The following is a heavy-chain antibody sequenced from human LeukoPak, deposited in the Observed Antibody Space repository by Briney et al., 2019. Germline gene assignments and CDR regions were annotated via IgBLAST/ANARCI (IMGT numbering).Heavy chain of an antibody. CDR2: IRYDGSNK. Sequence: GESLKISCAASGFTFSSYGMHWVRQAPGKGLEWVAFIRYDGSNKYYADSVKGRFTISRDNSKNTLYLQMNSLRAEDTAVYYCAKGTMVRGQLDYWGQGTLVTVSS. CDR1: GFTFSSYG. V-gene: IGHV3-30*02. CDR3: AKGTMVRGQLDY. J-gene: IGHJ4*02. D-gene: IGHD3-10*01.